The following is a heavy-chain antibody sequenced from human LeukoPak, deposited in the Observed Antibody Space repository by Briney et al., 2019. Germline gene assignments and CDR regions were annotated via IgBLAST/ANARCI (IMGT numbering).Heavy chain of an antibody. CDR2: ISGSSSII. CDR3: ARVDGGFDI. CDR1: GFTFSIYS. Sequence: PGGSLRLSCAGTGFTFSIYSMNWLRQAPGKGLELVSYISGSSSIIYNADSVKGRFTISRDNAKNSLYLQMNSLRDEDTAMYYCARVDGGFDIWGQGTMVTVSS. J-gene: IGHJ3*02. V-gene: IGHV3-48*02.